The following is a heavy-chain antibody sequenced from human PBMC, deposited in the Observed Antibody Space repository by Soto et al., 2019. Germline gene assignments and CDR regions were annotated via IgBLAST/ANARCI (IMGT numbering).Heavy chain of an antibody. Sequence: QVQLVESGGGVVQPGRSLRLSCAASGFTFSSYGMHWVRQAPGKGLEWVAVIWYDGSNKYYADSVKGRFTISRDNSKNTLYLHMNSLRAEDTAVYYCARSNYYDSSGYFDYWGQGTLVTVA. D-gene: IGHD3-22*01. V-gene: IGHV3-33*01. J-gene: IGHJ4*02. CDR2: IWYDGSNK. CDR3: ARSNYYDSSGYFDY. CDR1: GFTFSSYG.